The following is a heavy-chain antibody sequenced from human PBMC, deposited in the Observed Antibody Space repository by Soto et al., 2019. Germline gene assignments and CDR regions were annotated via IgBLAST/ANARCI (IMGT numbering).Heavy chain of an antibody. D-gene: IGHD3-22*01. CDR2: IIPIFGTA. CDR3: ARVGADYYDSSGYYYFDY. CDR1: GGTFSSYA. J-gene: IGHJ4*02. V-gene: IGHV1-69*06. Sequence: SVKVSCKASGGTFSSYAISWVRQAPGQGLEWMGGIIPIFGTANYAQKFQGRVTITADKSTSTAYMELSSLRSEDTAVYYCARVGADYYDSSGYYYFDYWGQGTLVTVSS.